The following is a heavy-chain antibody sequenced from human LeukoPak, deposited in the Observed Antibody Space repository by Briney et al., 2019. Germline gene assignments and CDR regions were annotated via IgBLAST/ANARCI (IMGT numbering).Heavy chain of an antibody. J-gene: IGHJ4*02. V-gene: IGHV3-7*01. CDR2: IKQDGSEK. D-gene: IGHD3-3*01. Sequence: GGSPRLSCAASGFTFNNYWMSWVRQAPGKGREWVANIKQDGSEKYYVDSVMGRFTISRDNAKNTLYLQMNSLRAEDTAVYYCAREARSGLDYWGQGTLVTVSS. CDR1: GFTFNNYW. CDR3: AREARSGLDY.